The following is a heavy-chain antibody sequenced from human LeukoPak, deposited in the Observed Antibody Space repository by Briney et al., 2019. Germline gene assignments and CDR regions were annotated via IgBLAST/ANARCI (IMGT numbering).Heavy chain of an antibody. Sequence: GGSLRLSCAASGFTFSSYAMSWVRQAPGKGLEWVSAISGSGGSTYYADSVKGRFTISRDNSKNTLYLQMNSLRADDTAVYYCAKDSDCSGGSCYSLRYFQHWGQGTLVTVSS. V-gene: IGHV3-23*01. J-gene: IGHJ1*01. CDR1: GFTFSSYA. D-gene: IGHD2-15*01. CDR2: ISGSGGST. CDR3: AKDSDCSGGSCYSLRYFQH.